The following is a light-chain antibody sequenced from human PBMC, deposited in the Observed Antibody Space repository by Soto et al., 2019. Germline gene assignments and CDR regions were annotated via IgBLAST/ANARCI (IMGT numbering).Light chain of an antibody. J-gene: IGKJ5*01. Sequence: EIVLTPSPCILSLSPGERASLSCGASQSISSSFLAWYQQKPGQAPRLLIYGASSRATGIPDRFSGTGSETDFTLTISRLEPEDFAVYYCQQYDNSPITFGQGTRLEIK. CDR2: GAS. CDR1: QSISSSF. V-gene: IGKV3-20*01. CDR3: QQYDNSPIT.